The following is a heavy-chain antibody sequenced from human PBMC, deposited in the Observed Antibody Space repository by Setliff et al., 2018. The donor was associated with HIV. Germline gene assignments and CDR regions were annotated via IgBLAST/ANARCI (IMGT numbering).Heavy chain of an antibody. CDR1: GGSISSYY. J-gene: IGHJ4*02. D-gene: IGHD3-3*01. CDR3: ARHANYDFWSGYWGYYFDY. V-gene: IGHV4-4*09. Sequence: KTSETLSLTCTVSGGSISSYYWSWIRQPPGKGLEWIGYIYTSGSTNYNPSLKSRVTISLDTSKKQVSLKLSSVTAADTAVYYCARHANYDFWSGYWGYYFDYWGQGTLVTVSS. CDR2: IYTSGST.